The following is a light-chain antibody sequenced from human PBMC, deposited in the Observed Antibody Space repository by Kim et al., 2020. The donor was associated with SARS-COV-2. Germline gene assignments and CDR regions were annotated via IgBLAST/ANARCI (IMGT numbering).Light chain of an antibody. V-gene: IGLV3-19*01. J-gene: IGLJ2*01. CDR3: NSRDSSGNSVV. CDR2: GKN. Sequence: LGQTVRITCQGDSLRSYYASWYQQKPGQAPVLVVYGKNNRPSGIPDRFSGSSSGNTASLTITGAQAEDEADYYCNSRDSSGNSVVFGGGTKLTVL. CDR1: SLRSYY.